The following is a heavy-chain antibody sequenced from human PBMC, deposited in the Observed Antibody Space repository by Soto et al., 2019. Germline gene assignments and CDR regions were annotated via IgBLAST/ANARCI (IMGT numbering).Heavy chain of an antibody. CDR2: IYWDDDK. D-gene: IGHD4-17*01. J-gene: IGHJ4*02. V-gene: IGHV2-5*02. Sequence: QITLKESGPTLVEPTQTLTLTCSLSGFSISTSGVGVGWIRQTPGKALEWLVFIYWDDDKRYSPSLKSRLAITNDTSKNQVVLTMTDTDPVDTGTYAFARSRAYYGDWNSGQFDYWGQGTLVTVSS. CDR1: GFSISTSGVG. CDR3: ARSRAYYGDWNSGQFDY.